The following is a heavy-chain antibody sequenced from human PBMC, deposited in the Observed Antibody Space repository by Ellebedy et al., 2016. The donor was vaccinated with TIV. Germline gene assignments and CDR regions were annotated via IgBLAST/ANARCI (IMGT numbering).Heavy chain of an antibody. J-gene: IGHJ4*02. Sequence: HTGGSLRLXCAASGFTFSSYWMHWVRQAPGKGLVWVSHINTDGSTTNYADPVRGRFTISRDNAKNTVYLQMNGLRAEDTAIYYCVRGSSMIADWGQGTLVTVYS. CDR3: VRGSSMIAD. CDR2: INTDGSTT. D-gene: IGHD3-22*01. CDR1: GFTFSSYW. V-gene: IGHV3-74*01.